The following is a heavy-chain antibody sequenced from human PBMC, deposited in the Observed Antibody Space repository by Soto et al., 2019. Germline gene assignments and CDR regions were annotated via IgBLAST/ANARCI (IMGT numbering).Heavy chain of an antibody. CDR2: IYPGDSET. J-gene: IGHJ3*02. V-gene: IGHV5-51*01. CDR1: GNIFSNYW. CDR3: ARRGLDDDAYDI. D-gene: IGHD5-12*01. Sequence: GESLKISCKASGNIFSNYWIIWVRQLPGKGLESMGIIYPGDSETTYSPSFRGQVSISADKSLTTAFLQWSSLKASDTAMYYCARRGLDDDAYDIWGQGTMVTVSS.